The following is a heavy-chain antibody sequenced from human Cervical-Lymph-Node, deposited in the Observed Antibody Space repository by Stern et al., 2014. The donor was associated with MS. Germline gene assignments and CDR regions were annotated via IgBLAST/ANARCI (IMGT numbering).Heavy chain of an antibody. CDR2: IWYDESNK. V-gene: IGHV3-33*01. CDR3: ARDKFAAAAGLIDY. J-gene: IGHJ4*02. CDR1: GFTFSSFG. D-gene: IGHD6-13*01. Sequence: VQLLESGGGVVQPGRALRLSCAASGFTFSSFGMHWVRQAPGQGLACVAVIWYDESNKYYAGSVKGRFTISRDNSKNTLYLQMNSLRAEDTAVYYCARDKFAAAAGLIDYWGQGTLVTVSS.